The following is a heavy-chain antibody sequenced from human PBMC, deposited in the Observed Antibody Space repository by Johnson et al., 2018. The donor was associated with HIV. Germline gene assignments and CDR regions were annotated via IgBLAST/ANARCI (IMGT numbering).Heavy chain of an antibody. CDR2: ISYDGSNK. CDR1: GFTFSSYA. J-gene: IGHJ3*02. V-gene: IGHV3-30*04. D-gene: IGHD1-26*01. CDR3: AREGGERAFDI. Sequence: QVQLVESGGGVVQPGRSLRLSCAASGFTFSSYAMHWVRQAPGKGLEWVAVISYDGSNKYYADSVKGRFTISRDNSKNTLYLQMNSLRAEDTAVYYCAREGGERAFDIWGQGTMVTVSS.